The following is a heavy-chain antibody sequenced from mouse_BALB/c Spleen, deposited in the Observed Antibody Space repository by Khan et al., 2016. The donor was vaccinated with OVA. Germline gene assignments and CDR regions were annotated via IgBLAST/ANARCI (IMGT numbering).Heavy chain of an antibody. Sequence: EVQLLETGPGLVKPSQSLSLTCTVTGYSITCGYGWNWIRQFPGNKLEWMGYISYSGSTNYNPSLKSRISITRDTSKNQFFLQLNSVTTEDTATYYCARTARIEYWGQGTTLTVSS. D-gene: IGHD1-2*01. CDR2: ISYSGST. CDR3: ARTARIEY. CDR1: GYSITCGYG. J-gene: IGHJ2*01. V-gene: IGHV3-2*02.